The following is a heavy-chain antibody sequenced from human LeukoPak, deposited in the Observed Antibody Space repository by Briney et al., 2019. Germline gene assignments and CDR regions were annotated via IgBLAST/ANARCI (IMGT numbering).Heavy chain of an antibody. D-gene: IGHD6-19*01. J-gene: IGHJ4*02. Sequence: GGSLRLSCAASGFTFSNYAMTWVRQAPGKGLEWVSSISGSGGSTYYADSVRGRFTIFRDNSKNTLYLQMNSLRAEDTAVYYCAGSGAASPSFDYWGQGTLVTVSS. CDR3: AGSGAASPSFDY. CDR2: ISGSGGST. V-gene: IGHV3-23*01. CDR1: GFTFSNYA.